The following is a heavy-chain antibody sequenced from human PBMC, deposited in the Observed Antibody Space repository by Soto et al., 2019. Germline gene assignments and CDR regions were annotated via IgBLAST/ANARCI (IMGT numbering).Heavy chain of an antibody. CDR1: GDSITSGGYY. Sequence: SETLSLTCTVSGDSITSGGYYWSWIRQHPGKGLEWIGYIYYSGSTYYNPSLKSRVTISVDTSKNQFSLKLSSVTAADTAVYYCAKYAASGSHGFDIWAQGTMLTVSS. CDR3: AKYAASGSHGFDI. J-gene: IGHJ3*02. D-gene: IGHD2-15*01. V-gene: IGHV4-31*03. CDR2: IYYSGST.